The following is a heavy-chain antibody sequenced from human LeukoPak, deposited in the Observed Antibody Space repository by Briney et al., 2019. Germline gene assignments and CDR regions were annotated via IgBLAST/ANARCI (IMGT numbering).Heavy chain of an antibody. D-gene: IGHD1-26*01. CDR3: ARRVGDKDYFDY. V-gene: IGHV4-59*01. Sequence: PSETPSLICTVSGGSISSYYWSWIRQPPGKGLEWIAYIYYSGSTNYNPSLKSRVTISVDTSKNQFSLKLGSVTAADTAVYYCARRVGDKDYFDYWGQGTLVTVSS. J-gene: IGHJ4*02. CDR2: IYYSGST. CDR1: GGSISSYY.